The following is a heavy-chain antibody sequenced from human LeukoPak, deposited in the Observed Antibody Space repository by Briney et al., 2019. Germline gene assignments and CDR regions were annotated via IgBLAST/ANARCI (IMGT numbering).Heavy chain of an antibody. J-gene: IGHJ4*02. CDR1: GGTFSTYA. CDR3: ARGNPVYYYDSSGCEL. D-gene: IGHD3-22*01. CDR2: IIPISGTA. V-gene: IGHV1-69*13. Sequence: ASVKVSCKASGGTFSTYAISWMRQAPGQGLEWMGGIIPISGTANYAQKFQGRVTITADESTSTAYMELSSLRSEDTAVYYCARGNPVYYYDSSGCELWGQGTLVTVSS.